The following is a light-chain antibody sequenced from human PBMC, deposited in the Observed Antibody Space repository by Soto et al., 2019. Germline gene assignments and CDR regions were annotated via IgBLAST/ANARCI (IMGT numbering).Light chain of an antibody. V-gene: IGKV1-5*01. CDR1: QSISSW. CDR3: QQYNSYSGT. CDR2: DAS. J-gene: IGKJ1*01. Sequence: DIPMTQSPSTLSASVGDRVTITCRASQSISSWLAWYQQKPGKAPKLLIYDASSLESGVPSRFSDSGSGTEFTLTISSLQPDDFATYYCQQYNSYSGTFGQGTKVEIK.